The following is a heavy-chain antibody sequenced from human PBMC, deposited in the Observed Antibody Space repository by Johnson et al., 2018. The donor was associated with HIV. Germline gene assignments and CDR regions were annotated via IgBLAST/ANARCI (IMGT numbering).Heavy chain of an antibody. J-gene: IGHJ3*01. CDR1: GFIFDDYG. Sequence: QLVESGGGVERPGGSLRLSCVGSGFIFDDYGMSWVRQVPGKGLEWVSGIDWTGASTGYADSVKGRFTISRDNAKNSLYLQMNVLLCKRARFSSIAAGFCPASSVLELGDNVWG. CDR3: AAGFCPASSVLELGDNV. V-gene: IGHV3-20*01. CDR2: IDWTGAST. D-gene: IGHD6-13*01.